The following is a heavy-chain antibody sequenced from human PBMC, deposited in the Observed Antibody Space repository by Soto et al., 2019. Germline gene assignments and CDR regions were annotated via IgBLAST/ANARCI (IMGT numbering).Heavy chain of an antibody. Sequence: SETLSLTCSVSGGSISSSASYWSWIRQHPGKGPEWIAFISYSETTSYNPSLRSRVTISADTSKSQFSLNLSSVTAADTAVYYCAKGGASSQWFAPWGQGTLVTVS. V-gene: IGHV4-31*03. J-gene: IGHJ5*02. CDR3: AKGGASSQWFAP. CDR1: GGSISSSASY. D-gene: IGHD2-15*01. CDR2: ISYSETT.